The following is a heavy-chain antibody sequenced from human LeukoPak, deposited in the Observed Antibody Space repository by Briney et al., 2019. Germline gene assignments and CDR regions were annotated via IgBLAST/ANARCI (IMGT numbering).Heavy chain of an antibody. V-gene: IGHV1-8*01. CDR2: MNPNSGNT. J-gene: IGHJ4*02. CDR1: GYTFTSYD. D-gene: IGHD1-26*01. Sequence: ASVKVSCKASGYTFTSYDINWVRQATGQGLEWMGWMNPNSGNTGYAQKFQGRVTMTRSTSISTAYKELSSLRSEDTAVYYCATIYPGAATGGNYWGQGTLVTVSS. CDR3: ATIYPGAATGGNY.